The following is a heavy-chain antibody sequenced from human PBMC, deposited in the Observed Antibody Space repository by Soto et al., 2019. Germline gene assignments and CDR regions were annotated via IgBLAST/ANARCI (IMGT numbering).Heavy chain of an antibody. CDR2: IYSSGST. D-gene: IGHD5-18*01. Sequence: PSETLSLTFTVSGGSISHYYWSWIRQPPGKGLEWIGYIYSSGSTNYNPSLKSRVGISVDTSKNQFSLKLSSVTAADTAVYYCARDGYSYGLDWLDPWGQGTLVTVSS. V-gene: IGHV4-59*01. CDR3: ARDGYSYGLDWLDP. J-gene: IGHJ5*02. CDR1: GGSISHYY.